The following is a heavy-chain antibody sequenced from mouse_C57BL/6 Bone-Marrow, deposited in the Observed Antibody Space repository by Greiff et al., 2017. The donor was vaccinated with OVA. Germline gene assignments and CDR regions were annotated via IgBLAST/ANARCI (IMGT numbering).Heavy chain of an antibody. CDR3: ARDPLYYDYEFAY. Sequence: EVKLVESGGGLVKPGGSLKLSCAASGFTFSSYAMSWVRQTPEKRLEWVATISDGGSYTYYPDNVKGRFTISRDNAKNNLYLQMSHLKSEDTAMYYCARDPLYYDYEFAYWGQGTLVTVSA. V-gene: IGHV5-4*01. CDR1: GFTFSSYA. J-gene: IGHJ3*01. D-gene: IGHD2-4*01. CDR2: ISDGGSYT.